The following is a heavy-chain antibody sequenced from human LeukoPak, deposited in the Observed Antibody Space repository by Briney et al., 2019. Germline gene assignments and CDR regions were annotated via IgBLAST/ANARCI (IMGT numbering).Heavy chain of an antibody. D-gene: IGHD5-12*01. Sequence: PSETLSLTCTVSGGSISRSRDYWGWIRQPPGKGLEWIGSIYASGSTRYNPSLKSRVTMSVDTSKNQFSLKLTSVTAADTAVYFCARGMAAAYDYNWFDPWGQGTLVTVSS. V-gene: IGHV4-39*07. CDR3: ARGMAAAYDYNWFDP. CDR1: GGSISRSRDY. J-gene: IGHJ5*02. CDR2: IYASGST.